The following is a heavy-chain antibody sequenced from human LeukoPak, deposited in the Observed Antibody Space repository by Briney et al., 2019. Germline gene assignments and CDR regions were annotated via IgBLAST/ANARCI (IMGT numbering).Heavy chain of an antibody. CDR3: ARGFRGDNFDY. V-gene: IGHV4-39*07. J-gene: IGHJ4*02. Sequence: PSETLSLTCTVSGGSIRSSSYYWGWIRQPPGKGLEWIGSIYYSGSAYYNPSVKSPVTISVDTSKKQFSLKLSSVTAADTAVYFCARGFRGDNFDYWGQGTLVTVSS. CDR2: IYYSGSA. D-gene: IGHD7-27*01. CDR1: GGSIRSSSYY.